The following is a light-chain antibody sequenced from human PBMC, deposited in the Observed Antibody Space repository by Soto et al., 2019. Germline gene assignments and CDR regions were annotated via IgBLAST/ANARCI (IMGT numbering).Light chain of an antibody. J-gene: IGKJ2*01. CDR1: QSVSTSS. CDR2: GAS. Sequence: EIVLTQSPGTLSLSPGERATLSCRASQSVSTSSLAWYQQKPGQAPRLLIYGASNRATGIPDRVSASGSGADFTLSISRLEPEDFAMYHCQQSGSSPYNFGQGTKLAIK. V-gene: IGKV3-20*01. CDR3: QQSGSSPYN.